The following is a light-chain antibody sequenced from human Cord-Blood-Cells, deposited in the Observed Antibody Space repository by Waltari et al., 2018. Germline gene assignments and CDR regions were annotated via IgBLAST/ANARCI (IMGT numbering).Light chain of an antibody. V-gene: IGKV3-11*01. J-gene: IGKJ1*01. CDR3: QQRSNWWT. CDR1: QSVSSY. Sequence: EIVLTQSPATLSLSPGERATLSCRASQSVSSYLAWYQQKPGQAPRLLIYDASNRATGIPARFSGNGSGTDFTLTISSLEPEDFAVYYCQQRSNWWTFGQGTKVEIK. CDR2: DAS.